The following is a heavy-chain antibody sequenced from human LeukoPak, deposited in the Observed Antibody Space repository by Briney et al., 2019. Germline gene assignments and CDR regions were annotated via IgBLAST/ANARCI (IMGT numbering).Heavy chain of an antibody. V-gene: IGHV3-21*01. J-gene: IGHJ1*01. D-gene: IGHD5-12*01. Sequence: GGSLRLSRAASVFTFSSYIMNWVRQAPGKGLEWVSSISSSSSYIYYADSVKGLFTISRENAKNSLYLQMNSLRAEATAVYYCARMYGGYEHWRQATLVTVSS. CDR2: ISSSSSYI. CDR3: ARMYGGYEH. CDR1: VFTFSSYI.